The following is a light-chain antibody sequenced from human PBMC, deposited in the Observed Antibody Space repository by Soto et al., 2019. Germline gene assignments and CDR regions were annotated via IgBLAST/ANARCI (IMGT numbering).Light chain of an antibody. CDR2: GNS. CDR1: SPNIGAGYG. V-gene: IGLV1-40*01. CDR3: QSYDSSLSGWV. J-gene: IGLJ3*02. Sequence: QSLLTQPPSVSGAPGQRVTISCTGSSPNIGAGYGVHWYQQLPGTAPKLLIYGNSNRPSGVPDRFSGSKSGTSASLAITGLRAEDEADYYCQSYDSSLSGWVFGGGTKLTVL.